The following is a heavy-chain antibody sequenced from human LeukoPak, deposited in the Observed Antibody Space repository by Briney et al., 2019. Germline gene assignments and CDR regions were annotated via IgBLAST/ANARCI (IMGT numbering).Heavy chain of an antibody. CDR3: VAHCSSTSCKEN. CDR2: TSSNGGST. J-gene: IGHJ4*02. V-gene: IGHV3-64D*06. CDR1: GFTFSSYA. D-gene: IGHD2-2*01. Sequence: PGGSLRLSCSASGFTFSSYAMHWVRQAPGKGLEYVSATSSNGGSTYYADSVKGRFTISRDNSKNTLYLQMSSLRAEDTAVYYCVAHCSSTSCKENWGQGTLVTVSS.